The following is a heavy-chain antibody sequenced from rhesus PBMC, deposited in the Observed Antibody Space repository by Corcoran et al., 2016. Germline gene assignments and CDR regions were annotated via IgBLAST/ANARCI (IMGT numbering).Heavy chain of an antibody. D-gene: IGHD2-21*01. CDR2: IFGSGELT. Sequence: QLQLQESGPGLVKPSETLSLICAVSGGSISSNYWSWIRQPPGKGMEWIGLIFGSGELTEYHPSLKIRVTISPATPKNQFSLKLRSVTAADTAIYFCAKDCFGRGCPLVNIDFWGQGILVTVSS. CDR3: AKDCFGRGCPLVNIDF. CDR1: GGSISSNY. J-gene: IGHJ4*01. V-gene: IGHV4-173*01.